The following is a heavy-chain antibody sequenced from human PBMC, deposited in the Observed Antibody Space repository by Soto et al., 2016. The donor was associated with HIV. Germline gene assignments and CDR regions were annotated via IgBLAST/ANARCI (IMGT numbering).Heavy chain of an antibody. CDR1: GFTFSSYW. D-gene: IGHD3-9*01. CDR3: ARGGEYYDVLTGY. J-gene: IGHJ4*02. Sequence: EVQLVESGGGLVQPGGSLRLSCAASGFTFSSYWMHWVRQAPGKGLVWVSRINSDGSRTGYADSVKGRFTISRDNAKNTLYLQMNSLRAEDTAVYYCARGGEYYDVLTGYWGLGTLVTVSS. CDR2: INSDGSRT. V-gene: IGHV3-74*01.